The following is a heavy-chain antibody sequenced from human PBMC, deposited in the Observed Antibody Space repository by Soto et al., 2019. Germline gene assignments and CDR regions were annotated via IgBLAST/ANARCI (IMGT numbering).Heavy chain of an antibody. Sequence: GGSRRLSCAATEFIFTNYAMSWVRQAPGKGLEWVATTSDSGGSIYYADSVKGRFTISRDSSKNTLYLQMNSLRAEDTAVYYCAPLSLSGAGYYTMDVWGLGTTVTVSS. CDR1: EFIFTNYA. V-gene: IGHV3-23*01. CDR2: TSDSGGSI. CDR3: APLSLSGAGYYTMDV. J-gene: IGHJ6*02.